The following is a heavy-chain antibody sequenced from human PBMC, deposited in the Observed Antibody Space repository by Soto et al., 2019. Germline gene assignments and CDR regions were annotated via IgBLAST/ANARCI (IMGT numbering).Heavy chain of an antibody. J-gene: IGHJ6*02. V-gene: IGHV1-18*01. CDR3: ARSGRSNYYYGMDV. D-gene: IGHD1-26*01. Sequence: QVQLVQSGADVKKPGASVQVSCKTSGYTFSTYGISWVRQAPGQGLEWMGWISAYSGNTNYAQNLQGRVTMTTDTXXSTAYMERRSLRSDDAAVYYCARSGRSNYYYGMDVWGQGTTVTVSS. CDR1: GYTFSTYG. CDR2: ISAYSGNT.